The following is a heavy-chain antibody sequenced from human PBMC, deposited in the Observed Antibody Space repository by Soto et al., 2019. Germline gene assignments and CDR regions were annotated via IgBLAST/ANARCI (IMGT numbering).Heavy chain of an antibody. J-gene: IGHJ4*02. D-gene: IGHD6-19*01. CDR3: ATSGWYRGDY. V-gene: IGHV3-21*01. CDR1: GFAFSTYS. CDR2: ISNSNNYT. Sequence: EVQLVESGGGLVKPGGSLRLSCAASGFAFSTYSMNWVRQAPGKGLEWVSSISNSNNYTHYADSVTGRFTISRDNAKNSLYLQMNSLRADDTAVYYCATSGWYRGDYWGQGTLVTVSS.